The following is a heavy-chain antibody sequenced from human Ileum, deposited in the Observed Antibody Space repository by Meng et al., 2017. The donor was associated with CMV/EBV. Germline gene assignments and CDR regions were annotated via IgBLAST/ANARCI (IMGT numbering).Heavy chain of an antibody. V-gene: IGHV3-7*01. D-gene: IGHD2-2*02. CDR1: GITLSSFW. CDR2: IQEDGSEK. Sequence: GGSLRLSCAASGITLSSFWMSWVRQAPGKGLEWVANIQEDGSEKYYVDSVKGRFTISRDNAKNSLYLQMNSLRAEDTAVYYCARVSPRGYCSSISCYTFDYWGQGTLVTVS. CDR3: ARVSPRGYCSSISCYTFDY. J-gene: IGHJ4*02.